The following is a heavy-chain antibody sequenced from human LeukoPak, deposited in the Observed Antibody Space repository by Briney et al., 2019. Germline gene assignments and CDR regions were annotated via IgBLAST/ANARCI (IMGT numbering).Heavy chain of an antibody. CDR3: AKRSSIAFFDY. Sequence: GGSLRLSCAVSGFTFNNYAMSWVRQAPGKGLEGVSGISGSGGSTYYADSVKGRFTISRDNSKNTLYLQMNSLRAEDTAVYYCAKRSSIAFFDYWGQGTLVTVSS. D-gene: IGHD6-6*01. CDR1: GFTFNNYA. V-gene: IGHV3-23*01. CDR2: ISGSGGST. J-gene: IGHJ4*02.